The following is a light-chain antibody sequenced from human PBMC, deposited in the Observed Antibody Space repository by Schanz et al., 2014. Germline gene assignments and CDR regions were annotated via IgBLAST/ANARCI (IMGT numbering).Light chain of an antibody. CDR3: QHYYNWPRT. CDR2: GAS. V-gene: IGKV3-15*01. Sequence: EIVMTQSPATLSVSPGERATLSCRASQSVSSNLAWYQQKSGQAPRLLIYGASTRATGIPARFSGSGSGTEFTLTISSLQSEDFAVYYCQHYYNWPRTFGQGTKVEIK. CDR1: QSVSSN. J-gene: IGKJ1*01.